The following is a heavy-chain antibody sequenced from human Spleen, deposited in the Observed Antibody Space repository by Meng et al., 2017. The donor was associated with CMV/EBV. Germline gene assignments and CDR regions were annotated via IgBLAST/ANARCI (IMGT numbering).Heavy chain of an antibody. CDR2: ISSSSRYI. V-gene: IGHV3-21*01. CDR3: ARACGADCYRPEYFHH. Sequence: GESLKISCAASGFTFSSYEMNWVRQAPGKGLEWVSSISSSSRYIYYADSVKGRFIISRDNAKNSLYLQMNSLRAEDTAVYYCARACGADCYRPEYFHHWGQGTLVTVSS. CDR1: GFTFSSYE. J-gene: IGHJ1*01. D-gene: IGHD2-21*01.